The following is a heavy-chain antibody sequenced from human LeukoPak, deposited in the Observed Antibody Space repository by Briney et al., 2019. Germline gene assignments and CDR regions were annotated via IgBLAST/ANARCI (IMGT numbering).Heavy chain of an antibody. CDR3: ARVRYNSGYIFDY. CDR1: GFSFRNYW. D-gene: IGHD5-18*01. CDR2: INKDGTNT. Sequence: GGSLRLSCAASGFSFRNYWMHWVRQAPGKGLVWVSRINKDGTNTNYADSVKGRFTISRDNAKNSLYLQMSSLRAEDTAVYYCARVRYNSGYIFDYWGQGTLVTVSS. J-gene: IGHJ4*02. V-gene: IGHV3-74*01.